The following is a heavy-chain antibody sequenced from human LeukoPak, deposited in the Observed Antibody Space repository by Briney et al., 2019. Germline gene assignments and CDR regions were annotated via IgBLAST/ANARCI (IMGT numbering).Heavy chain of an antibody. CDR1: GGTFSNDA. V-gene: IGHV1-18*01. Sequence: ASVKVSCKASGGTFSNDAISWVRQAPGQGLEWMGWISGYNGDTHYAQKLQGRVTMTTDTSTSTAYMELRSLRSDDTAVYYCARGQGLRLWDYWGQGTLVTVSS. CDR2: ISGYNGDT. D-gene: IGHD5-12*01. CDR3: ARGQGLRLWDY. J-gene: IGHJ4*02.